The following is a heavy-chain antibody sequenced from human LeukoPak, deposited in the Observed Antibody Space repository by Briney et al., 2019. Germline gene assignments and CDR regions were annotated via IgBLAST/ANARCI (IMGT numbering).Heavy chain of an antibody. CDR2: ISSSSSYI. D-gene: IGHD5-18*01. CDR3: ARDLAYSSDY. Sequence: GGSLRLSCAASGFTFSSYSMNWVRQAPGKGLEWVSSISSSSSYIYYADSVKGRFTISRDNAKNTLFLQMNNLRAEDTAVYYCARDLAYSSDYWGQGTLVTVSS. CDR1: GFTFSSYS. J-gene: IGHJ4*02. V-gene: IGHV3-21*01.